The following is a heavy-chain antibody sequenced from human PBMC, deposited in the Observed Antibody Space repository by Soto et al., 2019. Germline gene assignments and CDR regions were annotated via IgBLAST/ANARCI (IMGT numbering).Heavy chain of an antibody. CDR2: INSDGSST. D-gene: IGHD2-15*01. CDR3: VRTSLVVAAATREGY. CDR1: GFTFSSYW. J-gene: IGHJ4*02. V-gene: IGHV3-74*01. Sequence: GSLRLSCAASGFTFSSYWMHWVRQAPGKGLVWVSRINSDGSSTSYADSVKGRFTISRDNAKNTLYLQMNSLRAEDTAVYYCVRTSLVVAAATREGYWGQGTLVTVSS.